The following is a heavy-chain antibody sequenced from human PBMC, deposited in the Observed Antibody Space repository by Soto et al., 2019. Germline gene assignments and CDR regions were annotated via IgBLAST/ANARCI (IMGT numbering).Heavy chain of an antibody. CDR3: ARVYAGTWRGHDNSGAFDI. CDR2: IYPNGGST. CDR1: GYTFTTYY. V-gene: IGHV1-46*03. J-gene: IGHJ3*02. Sequence: QVQLVQSGAEVKKPGASVKVSCKASGYTFTTYYMHWVRQAPGQGLEWMGRIYPNGGSTDYAQKFQARVTMTRDTSTTPVYMELSSLRSDDTAVYFCARVYAGTWRGHDNSGAFDIWGQGTMVTVSS. D-gene: IGHD5-12*01.